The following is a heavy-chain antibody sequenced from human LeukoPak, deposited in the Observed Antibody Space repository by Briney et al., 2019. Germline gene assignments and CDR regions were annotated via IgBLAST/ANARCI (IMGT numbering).Heavy chain of an antibody. CDR1: GYTFTGYY. CDR2: INPNSGGT. V-gene: IGHV1-2*02. J-gene: IGHJ4*02. CDR3: ARDGRAYDYVWGSYRPYYFDY. D-gene: IGHD3-16*02. Sequence: ASVKVSCKASGYTFTGYYMHWVRQAPGQGLEWMGWINPNSGGTNYAQKFQGRVTMTRDTSISTAYMELRSLRSDDTAVYYCARDGRAYDYVWGSYRPYYFDYWGQGTLVTVSS.